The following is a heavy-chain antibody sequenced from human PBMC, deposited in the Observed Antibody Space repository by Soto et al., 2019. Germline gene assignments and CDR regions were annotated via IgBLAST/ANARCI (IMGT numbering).Heavy chain of an antibody. CDR2: SSYNGNT. V-gene: IGHV4-30-4*01. CDR3: ARAPAGDYVDH. J-gene: IGHJ4*02. D-gene: IGHD4-17*01. Sequence: QVQLQESGPGLVKPSQTLALTCTVSGGAISSGDYSWTWIRQPPGKGMEWIGYSSYNGNTYNKSLRSRATISVDTAINQVSLKMTSVTAADTAVYYSARAPAGDYVDHLGQGTLVTVSS. CDR1: GGAISSGDYS.